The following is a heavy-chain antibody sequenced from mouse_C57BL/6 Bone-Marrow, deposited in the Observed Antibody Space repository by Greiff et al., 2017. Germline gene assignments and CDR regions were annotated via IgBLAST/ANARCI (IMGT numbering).Heavy chain of an antibody. CDR2: IYPGDGDT. CDR3: ARSRGYSNWYFDV. J-gene: IGHJ1*03. D-gene: IGHD2-5*01. V-gene: IGHV1-80*01. Sequence: VQLQQPGAELVKPGASVKISCKASGYAFSSYWMHWVKQRPGQGLEWIGKIYPGDGDTNYNRKFKGKATLTADKSSSTAYMQLSSLTSEDSAVYYCARSRGYSNWYFDVWGTGTTVTVSS. CDR1: GYAFSSYW.